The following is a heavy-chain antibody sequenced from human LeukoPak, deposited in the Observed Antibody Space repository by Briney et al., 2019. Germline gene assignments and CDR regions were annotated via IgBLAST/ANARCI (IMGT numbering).Heavy chain of an antibody. Sequence: GASVKVSCKASGYTFTGYYMHWVRQAPGQGLEWMGWINPNSGGTNYAQKFQGRVTMTRDTSISTAYMELSRLRSDDTAVYYCARVLGARRYFDWLLSGNNWFDPWGQGTLVTVSS. CDR3: ARVLGARRYFDWLLSGNNWFDP. CDR1: GYTFTGYY. V-gene: IGHV1-2*02. D-gene: IGHD3-9*01. CDR2: INPNSGGT. J-gene: IGHJ5*02.